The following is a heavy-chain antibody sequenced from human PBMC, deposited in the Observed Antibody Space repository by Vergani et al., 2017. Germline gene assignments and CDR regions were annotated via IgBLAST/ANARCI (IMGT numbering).Heavy chain of an antibody. D-gene: IGHD3-22*01. V-gene: IGHV4-31*01. CDR1: GGSISSGGYY. J-gene: IGHJ6*03. CDR2: IYPGDSDT. CDR3: ARQKGYYYDSSGYRRKPYYYYMDV. Sequence: QVQLQESGPGLVKPSQTLSLTCTVSGGSISSGGYYWSWIRQHPGKGLEWIGYIYPGDSDTRYSPSVQGQVPISADNSISTAYLQWSSLKASDTAMYYCARQKGYYYDSSGYRRKPYYYYMDVWGKGTTVTVSS.